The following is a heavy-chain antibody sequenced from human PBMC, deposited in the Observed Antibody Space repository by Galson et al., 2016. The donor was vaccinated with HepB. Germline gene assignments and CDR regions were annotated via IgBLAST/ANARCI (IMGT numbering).Heavy chain of an antibody. J-gene: IGHJ6*02. Sequence: SLRLSCAASGFSFSSYSMNWVRQAPGKGLEWVSSISTTTRYTYYADSVKGRFTISRDNSKNSLYLQMNSLRAEDTAVYYCGSGEDSYYYGMDVWAKGPRSPSP. V-gene: IGHV3-21*01. CDR3: GSGEDSYYYGMDV. D-gene: IGHD3-10*01. CDR1: GFSFSSYS. CDR2: ISTTTRYT.